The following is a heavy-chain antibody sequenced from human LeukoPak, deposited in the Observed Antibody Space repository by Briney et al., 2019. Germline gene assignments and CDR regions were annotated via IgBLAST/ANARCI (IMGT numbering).Heavy chain of an antibody. Sequence: ASVKVSCKASGYTFTDYYMHWVRQAPRQGLEWMGWINPNSGGTNSAQRFQGRVTMARDTSISTAYMELSRLRSDDTAVYHCARSREATAGPFDYWGQGTLVTVSS. CDR3: ARSREATAGPFDY. D-gene: IGHD6-13*01. CDR2: INPNSGGT. J-gene: IGHJ4*02. CDR1: GYTFTDYY. V-gene: IGHV1-2*02.